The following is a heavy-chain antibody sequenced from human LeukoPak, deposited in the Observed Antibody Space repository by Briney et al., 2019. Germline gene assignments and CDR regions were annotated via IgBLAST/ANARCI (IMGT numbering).Heavy chain of an antibody. CDR2: INSDGSST. J-gene: IGHJ4*02. CDR3: ARECNGSTDY. D-gene: IGHD2/OR15-2a*01. V-gene: IGHV3-74*01. Sequence: GGSLRLSCAASGFTFSSYWMHWVRQAPGKGLVWVSHINSDGSSTSYADSVKGRFTISRDNAKNTLYLQINSLRAEDTAVYYCARECNGSTDYGGQGTLVTVSS. CDR1: GFTFSSYW.